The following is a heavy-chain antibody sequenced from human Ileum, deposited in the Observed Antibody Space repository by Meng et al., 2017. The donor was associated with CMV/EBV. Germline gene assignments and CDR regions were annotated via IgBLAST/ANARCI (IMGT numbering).Heavy chain of an antibody. CDR3: ARGNYGFDY. D-gene: IGHD4-17*01. V-gene: IGHV3-11*01. CDR2: ITGSGDII. CDR1: GFPFGAYY. Sequence: LRLACSPSGFPFGAYYMTWVRQAPGKGLEWVSYITGSGDIIYYADSVKGRFTISRDNAKSSLYLEINSLRAEDTAVYYCARGNYGFDYWGQGTLVTVSS. J-gene: IGHJ4*02.